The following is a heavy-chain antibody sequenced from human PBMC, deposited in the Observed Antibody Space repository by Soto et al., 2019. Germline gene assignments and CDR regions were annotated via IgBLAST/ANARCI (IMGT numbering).Heavy chain of an antibody. J-gene: IGHJ5*02. CDR2: IIPILGIA. V-gene: IGHV1-69*02. CDR1: GGTFSSYT. Sequence: QVQLVQSGAEVKKPGSSVKVSCKASGGTFSSYTISWVRQAPGQGLEWMGRIIPILGIANYAQKFQGRVTITADKSTSTAYMELSSLRSEDTAVYYCASDQLELPNWFDPWGQGTLVTVSS. CDR3: ASDQLELPNWFDP. D-gene: IGHD1-7*01.